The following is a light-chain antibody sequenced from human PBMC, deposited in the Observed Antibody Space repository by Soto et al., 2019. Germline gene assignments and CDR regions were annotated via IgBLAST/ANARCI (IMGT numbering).Light chain of an antibody. Sequence: EIVLTQSPATLSLSPGERATLSCRASQSVSSYLAWYQQKPGQAPRLLIYDASNRATGIPARFSGSGSGTYLTLTISSLEPEDFAVYYCQQRSNWPPLTFGGGTEVEIK. CDR1: QSVSSY. CDR3: QQRSNWPPLT. V-gene: IGKV3-11*01. CDR2: DAS. J-gene: IGKJ4*01.